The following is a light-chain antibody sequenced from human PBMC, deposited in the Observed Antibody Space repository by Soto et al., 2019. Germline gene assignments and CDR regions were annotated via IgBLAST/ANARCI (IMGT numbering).Light chain of an antibody. CDR2: DAN. CDR1: TGDVGAYNF. V-gene: IGLV2-11*01. Sequence: QSALTQPRSVSGSPGQSVTISCTGTTGDVGAYNFVSWYQLHPGKAPKIMIYDANKRPSGVPDRFSASKSGNTASLTISGLQAEDEADYYCCSYAGSFTWVFGGGTKLTVL. J-gene: IGLJ3*02. CDR3: CSYAGSFTWV.